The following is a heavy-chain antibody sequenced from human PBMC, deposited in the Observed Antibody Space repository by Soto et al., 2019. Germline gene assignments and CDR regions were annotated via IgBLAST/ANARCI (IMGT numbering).Heavy chain of an antibody. Sequence: SVKVSCKASGDTLSSYAISWVRQAPGQGLQWMGGIIPVIGTPNYAQRFQGRVTITADESTSTAYMELSSLRSEDAAVYYCARGPIVRGVALYGMDVWGQGTTVTVS. J-gene: IGHJ6*02. D-gene: IGHD3-10*01. CDR2: IIPVIGTP. CDR1: GDTLSSYA. CDR3: ARGPIVRGVALYGMDV. V-gene: IGHV1-69*13.